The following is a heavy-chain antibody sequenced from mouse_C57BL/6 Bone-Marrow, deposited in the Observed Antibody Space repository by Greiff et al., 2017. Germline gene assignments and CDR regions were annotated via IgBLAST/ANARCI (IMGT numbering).Heavy chain of an antibody. CDR3: ARPYDGYTWFAY. Sequence: VKLQQPGAELVRPGTSVKLSCKASGYTFTSYWMHWVKQRPGQGLEWIGVIDPSDSYTNYNQKFKGKATLTVDTSSSTAYMQLSSLTSEDSAVYYCARPYDGYTWFAYWGQGTLVTDSA. CDR1: GYTFTSYW. D-gene: IGHD2-3*01. J-gene: IGHJ3*01. CDR2: IDPSDSYT. V-gene: IGHV1-59*01.